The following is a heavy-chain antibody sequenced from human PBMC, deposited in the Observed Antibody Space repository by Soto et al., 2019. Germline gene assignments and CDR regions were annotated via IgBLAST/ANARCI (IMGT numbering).Heavy chain of an antibody. J-gene: IGHJ6*02. Sequence: SGPTLVNPTQTLTLTCTFSGFSLSTSGMCVSWIRQPPGKALEWLALIDWDDDKYYSTSLKTRLTISKDTSKNQVVLTMTNMDPVDTATYYCARTLTTVTIPYYYYAMDVWGQGTTVTV. D-gene: IGHD4-4*01. CDR1: GFSLSTSGMC. V-gene: IGHV2-70*01. CDR3: ARTLTTVTIPYYYYAMDV. CDR2: IDWDDDK.